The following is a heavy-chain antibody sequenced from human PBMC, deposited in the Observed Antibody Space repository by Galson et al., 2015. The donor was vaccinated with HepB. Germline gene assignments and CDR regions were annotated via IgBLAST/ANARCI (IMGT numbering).Heavy chain of an antibody. CDR2: ISSSSSYT. J-gene: IGHJ5*02. Sequence: SLRLSCAASGFTFSDYYMSWIRQAPGKGLEWVSYISSSSSYTNYADSVKGRFTISRDNAKNSLYLQMNSLRAEDTAVYYCARVDGSVAVAGTHWFDPWGQGTLVTVSS. D-gene: IGHD6-19*01. CDR3: ARVDGSVAVAGTHWFDP. V-gene: IGHV3-11*05. CDR1: GFTFSDYY.